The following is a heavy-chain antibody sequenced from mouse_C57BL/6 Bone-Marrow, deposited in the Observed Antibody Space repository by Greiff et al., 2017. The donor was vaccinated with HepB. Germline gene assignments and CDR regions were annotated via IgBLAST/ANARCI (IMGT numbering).Heavy chain of an antibody. J-gene: IGHJ2*01. CDR1: GFTFSDYY. V-gene: IGHV5-12*01. D-gene: IGHD2-2*01. Sequence: EVKLVESGGGLVQPGGSLKLSCAASGFTFSDYYMYWVRQTPEKRLEWVAYISNGGGSTYYPDTVKGRFTISRDNAKNTLYLQMSRLKSEDTAMYYCARQGGYDVPFDYWGQGTTLTVSS. CDR2: ISNGGGST. CDR3: ARQGGYDVPFDY.